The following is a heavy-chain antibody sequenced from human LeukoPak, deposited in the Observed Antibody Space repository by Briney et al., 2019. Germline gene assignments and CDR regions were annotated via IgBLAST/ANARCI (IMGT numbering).Heavy chain of an antibody. V-gene: IGHV4-34*01. D-gene: IGHD1-1*01. CDR2: INHSGST. CDR1: GGSFSGYY. CDR3: ARVSWFPGTSYYYMDV. J-gene: IGHJ6*03. Sequence: PSETLSLTCAVYGGSFSGYYWSWIRQPPGKGLEWIGEINHSGSTNYNPSLKSRVTISVDTSKNQFSLKLRSVTAADTAVYYCARVSWFPGTSYYYMDVWGKGTTVTVSS.